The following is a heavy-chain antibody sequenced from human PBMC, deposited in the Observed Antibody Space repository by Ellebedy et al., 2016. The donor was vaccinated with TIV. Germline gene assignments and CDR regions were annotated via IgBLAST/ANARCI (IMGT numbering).Heavy chain of an antibody. V-gene: IGHV3-7*01. CDR3: SAGGGFLPVA. Sequence: GESLKISCVASAFTSPFTFSNYWMNWVRQAPGKGLEWLANIKQDGSETYYVDSVKGRFTISSDNTKNSLFLQMSSLRDEDTGTYYCSAGGGFLPVAWGHGTLVTVSS. D-gene: IGHD6-25*01. CDR2: IKQDGSET. J-gene: IGHJ5*01. CDR1: AFTSPFTFSNYW.